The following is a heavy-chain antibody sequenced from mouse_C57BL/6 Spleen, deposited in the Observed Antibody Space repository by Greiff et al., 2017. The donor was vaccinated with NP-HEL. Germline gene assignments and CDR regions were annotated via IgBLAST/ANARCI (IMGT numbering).Heavy chain of an antibody. CDR3: TRPAWFAY. V-gene: IGHV1-15*01. CDR2: IDPETGGT. J-gene: IGHJ3*01. CDR1: GYTFTDYE. Sequence: QVQLQQSGAELVRPGASVTLSCKASGYTFTDYEMHWVKQTPVHGLEWIGAIDPETGGTAYNQKFKGKAILTADKSSRTAYMELRSLTSEDSAVYYCTRPAWFAYWGQGTLVTVSA.